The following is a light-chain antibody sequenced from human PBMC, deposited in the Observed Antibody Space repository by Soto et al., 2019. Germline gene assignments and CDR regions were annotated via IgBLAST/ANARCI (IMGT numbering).Light chain of an antibody. V-gene: IGLV2-18*01. CDR3: SLYTSENTYV. CDR1: STDFVSYNR. CDR2: EAS. J-gene: IGLJ1*01. Sequence: QSVLKQPPSVSGTPGQSVTISCTANSTDFVSYNRVSWYQQPPGTAPKLIIYEASNRPSGVPDRFSGSKSGNTASLTISGLQAADEADYYCSLYTSENTYVFGTGTKVTVL.